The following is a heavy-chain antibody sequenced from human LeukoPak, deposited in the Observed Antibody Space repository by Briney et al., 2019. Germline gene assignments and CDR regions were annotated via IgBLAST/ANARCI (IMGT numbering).Heavy chain of an antibody. CDR3: AVLPSRRIVDI. Sequence: PGRSLRLSCAASGFTFSSYAMHWVRQAPGKGLEWVAVISYDGSNKYYADSVKGRFTISRDNSKNTLYLQMNSLRAEDTAVYYCAVLPSRRIVDIWGQGTMVTVSS. V-gene: IGHV3-30*04. CDR2: ISYDGSNK. J-gene: IGHJ3*02. D-gene: IGHD2-15*01. CDR1: GFTFSSYA.